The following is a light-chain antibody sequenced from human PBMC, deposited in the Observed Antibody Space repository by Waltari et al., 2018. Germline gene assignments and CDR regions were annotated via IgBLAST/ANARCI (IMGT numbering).Light chain of an antibody. CDR1: SSHTRPTS. CDR3: AAWDDSLNIWV. V-gene: IGLV1-44*01. J-gene: IGLJ3*02. Sequence: QPLLTQPPSASGTAGKRVTPSCSGGSSHTRPTSVNWYQQLPGTAPKLLIFTNVHRPSGVPDRFSGSKSGTSASLAISGLQSEDEAEYYCAAWDDSLNIWVFGGGTKLTVL. CDR2: TNV.